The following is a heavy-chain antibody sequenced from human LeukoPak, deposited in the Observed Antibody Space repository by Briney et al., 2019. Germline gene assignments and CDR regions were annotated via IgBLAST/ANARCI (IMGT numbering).Heavy chain of an antibody. Sequence: ASVKVSCKASGYTFTGYYMHWVRQAPGQGLEWMGWINPNSGGTNYAQKFQGRVTMTRDTSISTAYMELSRLRSDDTAVHYCARGLSGSYFYYYYYYMDVWGKGTTVTVSS. CDR3: ARGLSGSYFYYYYYYMDV. CDR2: INPNSGGT. J-gene: IGHJ6*03. V-gene: IGHV1-2*02. D-gene: IGHD1-26*01. CDR1: GYTFTGYY.